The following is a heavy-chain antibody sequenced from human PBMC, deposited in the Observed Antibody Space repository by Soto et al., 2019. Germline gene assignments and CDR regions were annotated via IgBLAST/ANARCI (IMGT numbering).Heavy chain of an antibody. D-gene: IGHD3-10*01. CDR2: INAGNGHT. V-gene: IGHV1-3*01. J-gene: IGHJ4*02. CDR1: GYTFTNFA. CDR3: ARGIWTMTRGAYYFDP. Sequence: QVQLVQSGAEVKKPGASVKVSCKASGYTFTNFAMQWVRQAPGQRLEWMGWINAGNGHTKYSQMYQGRVTITRDTSATTVYMDLSSLTSEDTAVYYCARGIWTMTRGAYYFDPWGQGTLVTVSS.